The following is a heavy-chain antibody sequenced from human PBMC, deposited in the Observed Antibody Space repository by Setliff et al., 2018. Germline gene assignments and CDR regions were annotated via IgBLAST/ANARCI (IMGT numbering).Heavy chain of an antibody. J-gene: IGHJ4*02. CDR1: GFTFRTYG. CDR3: AKVRRPLEVEPRAMFGFDS. Sequence: GESLTISCAASGFTFRTYGMSWVRQAPGKGLEWVSVISHNGDTTYYADSVKGRFTISRDDSKNILYLQMSSLRAEDTAVYYCAKVRRPLEVEPRAMFGFDSWGQGTLVTVSS. D-gene: IGHD2-2*01. V-gene: IGHV3-23*01. CDR2: ISHNGDTT.